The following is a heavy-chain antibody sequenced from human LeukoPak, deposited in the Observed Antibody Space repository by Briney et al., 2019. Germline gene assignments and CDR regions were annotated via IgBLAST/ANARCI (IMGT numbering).Heavy chain of an antibody. V-gene: IGHV5-51*01. CDR1: GYSFTSYW. D-gene: IGHD3-16*01. Sequence: GESLQISCKGSGYSFTSYWIGWVRQMPGKGLEWMGIIYPADSDTRYSPSFQGQVTISADKSISTAYLQWSSLKASDTAMYYCARPGQLGEYTPYYFDYWGQGTLVTVSS. J-gene: IGHJ4*02. CDR2: IYPADSDT. CDR3: ARPGQLGEYTPYYFDY.